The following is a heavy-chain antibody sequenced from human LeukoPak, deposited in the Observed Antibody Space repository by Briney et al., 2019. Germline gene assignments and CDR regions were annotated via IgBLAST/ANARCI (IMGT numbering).Heavy chain of an antibody. Sequence: GGSLRLSCAASGFTFSSYAMSWVRQAPGKGLEWVSAISGSGGSTYYADSVKGRFTISRDNSKNTLYLQMNSLRAEDTAVYYCAKGSLSYSNNNSAYRTAGFDYWGQGTLVTASS. D-gene: IGHD3-22*01. CDR3: AKGSLSYSNNNSAYRTAGFDY. CDR1: GFTFSSYA. J-gene: IGHJ4*02. V-gene: IGHV3-23*01. CDR2: ISGSGGST.